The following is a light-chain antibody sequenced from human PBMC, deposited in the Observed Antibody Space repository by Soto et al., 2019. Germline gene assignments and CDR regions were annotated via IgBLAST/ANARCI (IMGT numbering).Light chain of an antibody. CDR1: QSVRSY. J-gene: IGKJ1*01. CDR3: QQRNWPWT. CDR2: GAS. Sequence: EMVLRQGPATLDLSPGERGALGWRGGQSVRSYLAWYQQKPGEAPRLLIYGASNRATGIPDRFTGSGSGTDFPLTIRSIEPEDFAVYYCQQRNWPWTFGQGTKVDIK. V-gene: IGKV3-11*01.